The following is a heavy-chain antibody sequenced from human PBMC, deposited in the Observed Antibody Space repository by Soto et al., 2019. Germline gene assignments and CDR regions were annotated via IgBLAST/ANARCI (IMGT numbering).Heavy chain of an antibody. J-gene: IGHJ6*02. Sequence: GESLKISCKSSGYIFSKYWIGWVRQMPGKGLEWMGIIYPGDSDTRYNPSFQGQVTISADKSIRTAYLQWNSLKASDTAMYYCARGGKGVSHFSGLDVWVQGTTVTVSS. CDR1: GYIFSKYW. D-gene: IGHD2-8*01. CDR2: IYPGDSDT. V-gene: IGHV5-51*01. CDR3: ARGGKGVSHFSGLDV.